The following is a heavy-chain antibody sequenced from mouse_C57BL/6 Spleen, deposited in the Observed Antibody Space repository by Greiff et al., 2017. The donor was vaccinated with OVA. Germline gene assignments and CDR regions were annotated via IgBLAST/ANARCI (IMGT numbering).Heavy chain of an antibody. Sequence: QVHVKQSGAELARPGASVKLSCKASGYTFTSYGISWVKQRTGQGLEWIGEIYPRSGNTYYNEKFKGKATLTADKSSSTAYMELRSLTSEDSAVYFCASRATVVARGYYFDYWGQGTTLTVSS. V-gene: IGHV1-81*01. CDR1: GYTFTSYG. CDR3: ASRATVVARGYYFDY. D-gene: IGHD1-1*01. CDR2: IYPRSGNT. J-gene: IGHJ2*01.